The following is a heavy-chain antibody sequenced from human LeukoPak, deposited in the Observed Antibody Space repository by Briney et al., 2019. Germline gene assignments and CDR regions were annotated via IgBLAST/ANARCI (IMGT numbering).Heavy chain of an antibody. V-gene: IGHV4-59*01. Sequence: SETLSLTCTVSGGSISSYYWSWIRQPPGKVLEWIGYIYYSGSTNYNPSLKSRVTISVDTSKNQFSLKLSSVTAADTAVYYCARIGGYFDWLLTDYYYYGMDVWGQGTTVTVSS. D-gene: IGHD3-9*01. CDR3: ARIGGYFDWLLTDYYYYGMDV. CDR2: IYYSGST. CDR1: GGSISSYY. J-gene: IGHJ6*02.